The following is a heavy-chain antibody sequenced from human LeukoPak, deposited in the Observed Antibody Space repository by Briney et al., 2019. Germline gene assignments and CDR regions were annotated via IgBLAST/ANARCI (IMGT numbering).Heavy chain of an antibody. V-gene: IGHV3-74*01. CDR1: GFSFSVYW. CDR3: AMALFGELVY. CDR2: INSDGSST. Sequence: GGSLRLSCAASGFSFSVYWMHWVRQAPGKGPVRVSRINSDGSSTSYADSVKGRFTISRDNAKNTLYLQMNSPRAEDTAVYYCAMALFGELVYWGQGTLVTVSS. J-gene: IGHJ4*02. D-gene: IGHD3-10*02.